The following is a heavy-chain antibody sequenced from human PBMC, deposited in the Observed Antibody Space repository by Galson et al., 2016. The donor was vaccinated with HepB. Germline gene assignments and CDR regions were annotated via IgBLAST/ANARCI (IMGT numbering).Heavy chain of an antibody. J-gene: IGHJ2*01. CDR2: VYWDDHK. V-gene: IGHV2-5*02. CDR1: GFSLSTRGVG. Sequence: PALVKPTQTLTLTCTFSGFSLSTRGVGVGWIRQPPGKALEWFALVYWDDHKRYSPSLQSRLTITKDTSKNQVVLTMTNMDPVDTATYYCAHTGPPRTDEDSRPWSCDLWGRGTLVTVSS. CDR3: AHTGPPRTDEDSRPWSCDL. D-gene: IGHD2-15*01.